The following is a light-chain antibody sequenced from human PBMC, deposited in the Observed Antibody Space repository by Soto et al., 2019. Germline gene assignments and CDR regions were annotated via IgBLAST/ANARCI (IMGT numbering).Light chain of an antibody. V-gene: IGKV1-33*01. CDR2: DAS. CDR1: QDISTF. Sequence: DIQLTQSPSSLSVSVGDRVTITCQASQDISTFLNWYQQKPGKAPKLLIYDASNLESGVPSRFSGSRSGADFVLTITSLQPEDIATYYCQQYDDLPLAFGQGTRLGIK. J-gene: IGKJ5*01. CDR3: QQYDDLPLA.